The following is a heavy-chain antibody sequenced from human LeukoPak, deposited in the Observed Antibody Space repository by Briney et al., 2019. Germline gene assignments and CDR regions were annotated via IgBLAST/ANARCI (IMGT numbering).Heavy chain of an antibody. CDR1: GFTVSSNY. J-gene: IGHJ6*02. CDR3: ARDLGCSGGSCYPNYDYYGMDV. D-gene: IGHD2-15*01. CDR2: IYSGGST. V-gene: IGHV3-66*01. Sequence: PGGSLRLSCAASGFTVSSNYMSWVRQAPGKGLEWVSVIYSGGSTYYADSVKGRFTISRDNSKNTLYLQMNSLRAEDTAVHYCARDLGCSGGSCYPNYDYYGMDVWGQGTTVTVSS.